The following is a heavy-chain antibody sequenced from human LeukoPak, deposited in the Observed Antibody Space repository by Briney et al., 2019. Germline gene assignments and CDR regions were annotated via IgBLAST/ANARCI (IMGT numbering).Heavy chain of an antibody. CDR1: GGSISSRSYY. D-gene: IGHD6-19*01. Sequence: SETLSLTCTVSGGSISSRSYYWGWIRQPPGKGLEWIGSIYYSGSTYYNPSLKSRVTISVDTSKNQFSLKLSSVTAADTAVYYCARQDVEGAVAGFDYWGQGTLVTVSS. J-gene: IGHJ4*02. V-gene: IGHV4-39*01. CDR3: ARQDVEGAVAGFDY. CDR2: IYYSGST.